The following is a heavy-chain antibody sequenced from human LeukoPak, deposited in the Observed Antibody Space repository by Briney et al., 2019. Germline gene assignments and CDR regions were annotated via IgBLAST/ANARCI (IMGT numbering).Heavy chain of an antibody. CDR1: GGSISSYY. D-gene: IGHD3-22*01. CDR2: IYYSGST. V-gene: IGHV4-59*01. CDR3: ARDPTYYYDSSGYYHSYWYFDL. J-gene: IGHJ2*01. Sequence: SETLSLTCTVSGGSISSYYWSWIRQPPGKGLEWIGYIYYSGSTNYNPSLKSQVTISVDTSKNQFSLKLSSVTAADTAVYYCARDPTYYYDSSGYYHSYWYFDLWGRGTLVTVSS.